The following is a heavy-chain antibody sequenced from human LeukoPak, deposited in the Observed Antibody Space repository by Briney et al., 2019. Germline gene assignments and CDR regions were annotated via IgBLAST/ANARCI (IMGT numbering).Heavy chain of an antibody. CDR3: ARVGYYSDTSCYTREYWFDP. CDR2: IYSGGST. Sequence: GGSLRLSCAASGFTVSSNYMSWVRQAPGKGLEWVSVIYSGGSTYYADSVKGRFTISRHNSKNTLYLQMDSLRAEDTAVYYCARVGYYSDTSCYTREYWFDPWGQGTLVTVSS. J-gene: IGHJ5*02. V-gene: IGHV3-53*04. D-gene: IGHD2-2*02. CDR1: GFTVSSNY.